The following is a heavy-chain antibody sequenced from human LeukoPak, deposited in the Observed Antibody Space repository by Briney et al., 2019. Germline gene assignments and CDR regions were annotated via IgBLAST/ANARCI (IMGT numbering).Heavy chain of an antibody. CDR3: ARDSREYGLPTRTYGFDP. CDR1: GGSISSYY. Sequence: SETLSLTCTVSGGSISSYYWSWIRQPPGKGLEWIGYIYYSGSTNYNPSLKSRVTISVDTSKNLFSLKLSSVTAADTAVYYCARDSREYGLPTRTYGFDPWGQGTLVTVSS. CDR2: IYYSGST. D-gene: IGHD2/OR15-2a*01. V-gene: IGHV4-59*01. J-gene: IGHJ5*02.